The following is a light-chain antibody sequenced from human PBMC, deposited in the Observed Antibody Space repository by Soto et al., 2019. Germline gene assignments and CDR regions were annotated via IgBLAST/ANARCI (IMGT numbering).Light chain of an antibody. J-gene: IGLJ2*01. Sequence: QSALTQPASVSGSPGQSITISCTGTSSDVGGYNYVSWYLQHPGKAPKLMISEVSNRPSGVSNRFSGSKSGNTASLTISGLQAEDEADYYCSSYTSSNTVIFGGGTKVTVL. CDR2: EVS. V-gene: IGLV2-14*01. CDR3: SSYTSSNTVI. CDR1: SSDVGGYNY.